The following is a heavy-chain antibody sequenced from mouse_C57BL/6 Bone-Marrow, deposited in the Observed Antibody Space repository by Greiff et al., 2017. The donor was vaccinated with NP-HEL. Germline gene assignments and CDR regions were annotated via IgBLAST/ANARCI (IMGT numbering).Heavy chain of an antibody. CDR1: GFTFSNYW. Sequence: EVMLVESGGGLVQPGGSMKLSCVASGFTFSNYWMNWVRQSPEKGLEWVAQIRLKSDNYATHYAESVKGRFTIPRDDSKSSVYLQMNNLRAEDTGIYYCTGGSALYYAMDYWGQGTSVTVSS. V-gene: IGHV6-3*01. CDR3: TGGSALYYAMDY. D-gene: IGHD6-1*01. J-gene: IGHJ4*01. CDR2: IRLKSDNYAT.